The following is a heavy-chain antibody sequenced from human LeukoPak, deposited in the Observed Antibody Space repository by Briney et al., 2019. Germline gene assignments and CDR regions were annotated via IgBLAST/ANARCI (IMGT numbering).Heavy chain of an antibody. CDR2: IKPDGSGE. V-gene: IGHV3-7*01. D-gene: IGHD5-12*01. J-gene: IGHJ4*02. Sequence: PGGSLRLSCAASGFIFSNYWMTWVRQAPGKALEWVANIKPDGSGEYVDSLKGRFTISRDNAENSLFLQMNNLRVDDTAVYYCARSGGYGWDYWGQGAVVTVSS. CDR1: GFIFSNYW. CDR3: ARSGGYGWDY.